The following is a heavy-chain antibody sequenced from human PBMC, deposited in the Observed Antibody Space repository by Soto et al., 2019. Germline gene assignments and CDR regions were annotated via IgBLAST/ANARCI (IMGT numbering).Heavy chain of an antibody. D-gene: IGHD2-15*01. J-gene: IGHJ6*02. V-gene: IGHV1-18*01. CDR2: ISAYNGNT. Sequence: ASVKVSCKASGYTFTSYAISWVRQAPGQGLEWMGWISAYNGNTNYAQKLQGRVTMTTDTSTSTAYMELRSLRSDDTAVYYCARDGRGSSSYYYGMDVWGQGTTVTVSS. CDR1: GYTFTSYA. CDR3: ARDGRGSSSYYYGMDV.